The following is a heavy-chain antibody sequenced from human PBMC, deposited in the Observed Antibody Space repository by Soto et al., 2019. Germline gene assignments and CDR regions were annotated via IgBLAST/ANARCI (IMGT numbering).Heavy chain of an antibody. CDR3: ARSTYYYDSSGYGFYYFDY. J-gene: IGHJ4*02. CDR2: IYWDDTK. Sequence: SGPTLVNPTQTLTLTCTFSGFSLSTSGVGVGWIRQPPGKALEWLAVIYWDDTKHYSPSLKSRLTITKDTSKNQVVLTMTNMDPVDTATYYCARSTYYYDSSGYGFYYFDYWGQGTLVTVSS. D-gene: IGHD3-22*01. V-gene: IGHV2-5*02. CDR1: GFSLSTSGVG.